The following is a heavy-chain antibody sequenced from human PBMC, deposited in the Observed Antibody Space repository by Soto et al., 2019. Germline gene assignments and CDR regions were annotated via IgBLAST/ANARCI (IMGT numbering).Heavy chain of an antibody. CDR3: ARGASPLIDY. CDR1: GYTFTSYA. J-gene: IGHJ4*02. CDR2: INAGNGNT. V-gene: IGHV1-3*01. Sequence: QVQLVQSGAEVKKPGASVKVSCKASGYTFTSYAMHWVRQAPGQRLEWMGWINAGNGNTKYSQKFQGRATIIRDTTASTAYMELSSLRSEDTAVYYCARGASPLIDYWGQGTLVTVSS. D-gene: IGHD1-26*01.